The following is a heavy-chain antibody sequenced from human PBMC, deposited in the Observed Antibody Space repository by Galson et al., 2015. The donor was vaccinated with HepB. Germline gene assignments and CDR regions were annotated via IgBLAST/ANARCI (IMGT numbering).Heavy chain of an antibody. Sequence: SVKVSCKASGFTFTSSAMQWVRQARGQRLEWIGWIVVGSGNTNYAQKFQERVTITRDMSTSTAYMELSRLRSDDTAVYYCARVGGGWQYYFDYWGQGTLVTVSS. CDR3: ARVGGGWQYYFDY. CDR1: GFTFTSSA. CDR2: IVVGSGNT. D-gene: IGHD6-19*01. J-gene: IGHJ4*02. V-gene: IGHV1-58*02.